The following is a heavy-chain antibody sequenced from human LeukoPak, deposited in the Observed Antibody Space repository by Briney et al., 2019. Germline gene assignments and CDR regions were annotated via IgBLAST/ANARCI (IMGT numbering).Heavy chain of an antibody. CDR2: ISGNGGST. J-gene: IGHJ4*02. D-gene: IGHD2-21*02. V-gene: IGHV3-23*01. Sequence: SGGSLRLSCAASGFTFSSYAMSWVRQAPGKGLEWVSAISGNGGSTYYADSVKGRFTISRDNSKNTLYLQMNSLRAEDTAVYYCAPSIYCGGDCYSPTGYWGQGTLVTVSS. CDR1: GFTFSSYA. CDR3: APSIYCGGDCYSPTGY.